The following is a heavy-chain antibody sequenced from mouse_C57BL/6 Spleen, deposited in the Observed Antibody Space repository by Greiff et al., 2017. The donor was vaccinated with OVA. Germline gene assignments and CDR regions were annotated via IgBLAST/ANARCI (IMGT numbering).Heavy chain of an antibody. J-gene: IGHJ3*01. CDR3: ARGGYDYAFFAY. CDR2: ISYDGSN. CDR1: GYSITSGYY. V-gene: IGHV3-6*01. Sequence: EESGPGLVKPSQSLSLTCSVTGYSITSGYYWNWIRQFPGNKLEWMGYISYDGSNNYNPSLKNRISITRDTSKNQFFLKLNSVTTEDTATYYCARGGYDYAFFAYWGQGTLVTVSA. D-gene: IGHD2-4*01.